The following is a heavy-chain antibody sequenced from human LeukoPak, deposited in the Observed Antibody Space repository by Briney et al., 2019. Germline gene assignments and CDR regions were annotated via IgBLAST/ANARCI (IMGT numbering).Heavy chain of an antibody. J-gene: IGHJ1*01. D-gene: IGHD6-13*01. Sequence: PGGSLRLSCAASGFTFDDYAMHWVRQAPGKGLEWVSLISWDGGSTYYADSVKSRFTISRNNRKTSLYLQMNSLRAEDTALYYCAKDIQAAVGTPYFQHWGQGTLVTVSS. CDR1: GFTFDDYA. V-gene: IGHV3-43D*04. CDR3: AKDIQAAVGTPYFQH. CDR2: ISWDGGST.